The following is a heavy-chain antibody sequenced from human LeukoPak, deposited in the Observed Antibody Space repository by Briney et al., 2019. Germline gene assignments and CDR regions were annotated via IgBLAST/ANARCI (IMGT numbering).Heavy chain of an antibody. CDR1: EYSFSSYW. CDR3: VRHDKWPQYFFDY. V-gene: IGHV5-51*01. J-gene: IGHJ4*02. CDR2: IYPGDSNP. D-gene: IGHD5-24*01. Sequence: GESLQISCKGSEYSFSSYWIAWVRPMPGKGLEWMGMIYPGDSNPRYGPSFQGQVTISADKSINTAYLQWSSLKASHTAIYYCVRHDKWPQYFFDYWGQGTLVTVSS.